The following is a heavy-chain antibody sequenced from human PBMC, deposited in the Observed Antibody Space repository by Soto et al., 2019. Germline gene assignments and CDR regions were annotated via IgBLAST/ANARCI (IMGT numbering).Heavy chain of an antibody. V-gene: IGHV3-21*01. CDR2: ISSSSSYI. D-gene: IGHD4-4*01. J-gene: IGHJ6*02. CDR1: GFTFSSYS. Sequence: EVQLVESGGGLVKPGGSLRLSCAASGFTFSSYSMNWVRQAPGKGLEWVSSISSSSSYIYYADSVKGRFTISRDNAKNSVYLQMNSLRAEDTAVYYCARDRSFAVTTLYYYYGMDVWGQGTTVTVSS. CDR3: ARDRSFAVTTLYYYYGMDV.